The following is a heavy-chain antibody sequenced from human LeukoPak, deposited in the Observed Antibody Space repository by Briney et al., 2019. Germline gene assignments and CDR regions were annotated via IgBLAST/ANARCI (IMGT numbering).Heavy chain of an antibody. CDR1: GFTVSSNY. D-gene: IGHD5-12*01. Sequence: PGGFLRLSCAAPGFTVSSNYISWVRGAPGEGLEWGSVIYSGGFIHYADAVKDRFTISRDNSKNTLYLQMNSLRVEDTAVYYCARDSGYSSDDACWGQGTLVTVSS. J-gene: IGHJ4*02. V-gene: IGHV3-66*01. CDR3: ARDSGYSSDDAC. CDR2: IYSGGFI.